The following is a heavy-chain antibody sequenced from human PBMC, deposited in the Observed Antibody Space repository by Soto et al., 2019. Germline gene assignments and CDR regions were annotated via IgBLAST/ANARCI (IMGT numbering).Heavy chain of an antibody. CDR2: IGTAGVT. CDR3: ARSPPPDIVVVPAGYYYYMDV. Sequence: GGSLRLSCAASGFTFSSYDMHWVRQATGKGLEWVSAIGTAGVTYYPGSVKGRFTISRENAKNSLYLQMNSLRAGDTAVYYCARSPPPDIVVVPAGYYYYMDVWGKGTTVTVSS. CDR1: GFTFSSYD. D-gene: IGHD2-2*01. J-gene: IGHJ6*03. V-gene: IGHV3-13*01.